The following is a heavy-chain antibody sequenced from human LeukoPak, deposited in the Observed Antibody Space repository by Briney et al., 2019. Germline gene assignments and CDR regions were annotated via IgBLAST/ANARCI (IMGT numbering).Heavy chain of an antibody. J-gene: IGHJ3*02. V-gene: IGHV4-39*01. CDR2: IYDGWSA. Sequence: SETLSLTCSVSGDTLLSGSHYWGWVRQSPGKGLEWIGSIYDGWSAYYNPSLKSRVSISVGTSKNQFSLKLTSATSADTAVYYCATQKWQRPAAFDIWGQGTRVAVSS. CDR1: GDTLLSGSHY. CDR3: ATQKWQRPAAFDI. D-gene: IGHD5-24*01.